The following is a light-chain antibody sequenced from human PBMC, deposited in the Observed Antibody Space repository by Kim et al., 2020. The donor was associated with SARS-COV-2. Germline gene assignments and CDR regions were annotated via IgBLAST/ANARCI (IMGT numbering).Light chain of an antibody. CDR1: SLRSYY. Sequence: SSELTQDPAVSVALGQTVRITCQGDSLRSYYASWYQQKPGQAPVLVIYGKNNRPSGIPDRFPGSSSGNTASLTITGAQAEDEADYYCNSRDSSGNRNYVF. CDR3: NSRDSSGNRNYV. CDR2: GKN. V-gene: IGLV3-19*01. J-gene: IGLJ1*01.